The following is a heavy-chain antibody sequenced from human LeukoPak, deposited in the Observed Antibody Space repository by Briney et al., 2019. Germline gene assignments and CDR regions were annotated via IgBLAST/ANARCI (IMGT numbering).Heavy chain of an antibody. J-gene: IGHJ6*02. D-gene: IGHD2-2*01. CDR2: MNPNSGNT. Sequence: GASVKVSCKASGYTFTNYDINWVRQAPGQGLEWMGWMNPNSGNTGYAQKFQGRVTMTRNTSISTAYMELSSLRSEDTAVYYCARSLIVVVPAALTYGMDVWGQGTTVTVSS. V-gene: IGHV1-8*01. CDR3: ARSLIVVVPAALTYGMDV. CDR1: GYTFTNYD.